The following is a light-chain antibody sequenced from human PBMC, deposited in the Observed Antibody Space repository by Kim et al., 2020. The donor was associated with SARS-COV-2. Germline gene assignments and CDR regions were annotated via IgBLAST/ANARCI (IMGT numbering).Light chain of an antibody. V-gene: IGLV1-44*01. J-gene: IGLJ3*02. Sequence: QSVLTQPPSASGTPGQKVTISCSGGSSNIGSNTVNWLQQFPGTAPKLLIHTNNQRPSGVPDRFSGSKSGTSASLAISGLQSEDEAHYSCAAWDDSVNGWVFGGGTQLTVL. CDR1: SSNIGSNT. CDR3: AAWDDSVNGWV. CDR2: TNN.